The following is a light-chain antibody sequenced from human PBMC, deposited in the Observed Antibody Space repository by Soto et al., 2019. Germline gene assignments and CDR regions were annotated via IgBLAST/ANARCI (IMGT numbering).Light chain of an antibody. V-gene: IGKV1-5*03. CDR1: QSVSTS. CDR2: KAS. CDR3: QQYNTYSRT. J-gene: IGKJ1*01. Sequence: DIQMTQSPSTLSASVGDRVAITCRASQSVSTSLAWYQQKPGKAPKLLIYKASSLQSGVPSRFSGTGSGTEFTLTISSLQPDHFATYYCQQYNTYSRTFGQGTKVDI.